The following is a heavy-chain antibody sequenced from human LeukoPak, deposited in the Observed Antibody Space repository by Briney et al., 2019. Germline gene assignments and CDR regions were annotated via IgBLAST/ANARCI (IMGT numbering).Heavy chain of an antibody. CDR3: ARDSRRYSSSWYDNYNWFDP. J-gene: IGHJ5*02. CDR1: GGSISSYY. Sequence: PSETLSLTCTVSGGSISSYYWSWIRQPAGKGLEWIGRIYTSGSTNYNPSLKSRVTVSVDTSKNQFSLKLSSVTAADTAVYYCARDSRRYSSSWYDNYNWFDPWGQGTLVTVSS. CDR2: IYTSGST. D-gene: IGHD6-13*01. V-gene: IGHV4-4*07.